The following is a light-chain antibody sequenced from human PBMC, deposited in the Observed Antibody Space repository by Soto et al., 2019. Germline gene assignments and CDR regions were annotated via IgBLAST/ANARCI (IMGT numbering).Light chain of an antibody. Sequence: VLTQSPGTLSLSPGERATLSCRASQRVNSNYFAWYQQKPGQAPRLLVFGASTRATGIPDRFSGSGSGTDFILTISRVEPEDFAVYYCQQYPASSGTFTFGPGTNVDIK. J-gene: IGKJ3*01. CDR2: GAS. CDR3: QQYPASSGTFT. V-gene: IGKV3-20*01. CDR1: QRVNSNY.